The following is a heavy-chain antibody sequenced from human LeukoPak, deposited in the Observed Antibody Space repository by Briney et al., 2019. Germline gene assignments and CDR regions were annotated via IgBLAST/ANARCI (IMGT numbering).Heavy chain of an antibody. J-gene: IGHJ5*02. V-gene: IGHV3-30-3*01. Sequence: GGSLRLSCAASGFTFSSYAMHWVGQAPGKGGEWVAVISYDGSNKFYPDSVNVRFTISRDNSKNTLYLQINSLRAEDTAVYYCAREYYDILTALGPWGQGTLVTVSS. D-gene: IGHD3-9*01. CDR3: AREYYDILTALGP. CDR2: ISYDGSNK. CDR1: GFTFSSYA.